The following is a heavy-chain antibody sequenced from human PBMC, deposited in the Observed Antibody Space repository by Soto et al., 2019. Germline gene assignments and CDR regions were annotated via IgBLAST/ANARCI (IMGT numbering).Heavy chain of an antibody. D-gene: IGHD2-15*01. V-gene: IGHV3-33*01. CDR2: IWYDGSNK. J-gene: IGHJ4*02. CDR1: GFTFSSYG. CDR3: ARDGGNLPFDY. Sequence: PGGSLRISFAACGFTFSSYGMHWVRQAPGKGLEWVAVIWYDGSNKYYADSVKGRFTISRDNSKNTLYLQMNSLRAEDTAVYYCARDGGNLPFDYWGQGTLVTVSS.